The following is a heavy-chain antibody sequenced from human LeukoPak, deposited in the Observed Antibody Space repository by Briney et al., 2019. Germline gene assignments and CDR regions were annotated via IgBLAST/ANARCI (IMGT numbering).Heavy chain of an antibody. V-gene: IGHV1-2*02. CDR1: GYTFTSYY. J-gene: IGHJ5*02. CDR3: ARGFRLSAIEDWFDP. Sequence: ASVTVSCKSSGYTFTSYYVHWVRQAPAQGLEWMGWITPNSGGTKYAQKFQGRVTMTRDTSISTAYMELSGLRSDDTAVYYCARGFRLSAIEDWFDPWGQGTLVTVSS. D-gene: IGHD2-2*02. CDR2: ITPNSGGT.